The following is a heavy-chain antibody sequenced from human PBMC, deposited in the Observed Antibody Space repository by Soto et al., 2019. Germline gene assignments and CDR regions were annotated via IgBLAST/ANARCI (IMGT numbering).Heavy chain of an antibody. CDR3: ARVEPRVTIFGVPDY. CDR2: ISYDGSNK. CDR1: GFTFSSYT. Sequence: PGGSLRLSCAASGFTFSSYTIHWVRQAPGKGLEWVAVISYDGSNKYYADSVKGRFTISRDNSKNTLYLQMDSLRTEDTAVYYCARVEPRVTIFGVPDYWGQGALVTVSS. D-gene: IGHD3-3*01. J-gene: IGHJ4*02. V-gene: IGHV3-30-3*01.